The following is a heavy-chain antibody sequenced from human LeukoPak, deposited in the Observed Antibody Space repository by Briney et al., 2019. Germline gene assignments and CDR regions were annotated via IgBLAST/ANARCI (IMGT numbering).Heavy chain of an antibody. Sequence: ASETLSLTCTVSGASISNHYWNWVWQSPGKGLEWIGYVYDSGSTNYNPSLKSRVTISVDTSKNQFSLKLSSVTAADTAVYYCARLVAYCDKTSCSGSWGQGTLVTVSS. J-gene: IGHJ4*02. CDR1: GASISNHY. CDR3: ARLVAYCDKTSCSGS. D-gene: IGHD2-21*01. V-gene: IGHV4-59*11. CDR2: VYDSGST.